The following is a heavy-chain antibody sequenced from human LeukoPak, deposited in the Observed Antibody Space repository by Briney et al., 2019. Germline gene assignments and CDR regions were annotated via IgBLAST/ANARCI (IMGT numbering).Heavy chain of an antibody. V-gene: IGHV1-46*01. CDR3: ARATPDTVLVGRPYLSTFDY. CDR1: GYTFTTYY. J-gene: IGHJ4*02. D-gene: IGHD4-17*01. CDR2: INPSCGST. Sequence: GASVKVSCKASGYTFTTYYMHWVRQAPGQGLGWMGIINPSCGSTSYAQNFQGRVTMTRDTSTSTVYMELSSLRSEDTAVYYCARATPDTVLVGRPYLSTFDYWGQGTQVTVST.